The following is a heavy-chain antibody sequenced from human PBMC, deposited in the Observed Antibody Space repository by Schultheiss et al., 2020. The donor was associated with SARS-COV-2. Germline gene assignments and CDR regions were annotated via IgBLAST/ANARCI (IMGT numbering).Heavy chain of an antibody. V-gene: IGHV5-51*01. D-gene: IGHD3-16*01. CDR3: ARHPDGGEPDAFDI. Sequence: GGSLRLSCKGSGYSFTSYWIGWVRQMPGKGLEWMGIIYPGDSDSRYSLSFQGQVTISADKSISTAYLQWSSLKASDTAMYYCARHPDGGEPDAFDIWGQGTMVTVSS. CDR2: IYPGDSDS. CDR1: GYSFTSYW. J-gene: IGHJ3*02.